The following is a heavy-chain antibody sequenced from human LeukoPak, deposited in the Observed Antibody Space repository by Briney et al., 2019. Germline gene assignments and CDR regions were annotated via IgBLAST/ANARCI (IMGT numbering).Heavy chain of an antibody. Sequence: GASVKVSCKASGYTFTGQYMHWVRQAPGQGLEWMGWINPNSGGTNYAQKFQDRITMTSDTSISTAYLELSRLRSDDTAVYYCVREGMIPFGGDVDVDYWLWGQGTLVTVSS. CDR3: VREGMIPFGGDVDVDYWL. D-gene: IGHD3-16*01. CDR2: INPNSGGT. J-gene: IGHJ4*02. V-gene: IGHV1-2*02. CDR1: GYTFTGQY.